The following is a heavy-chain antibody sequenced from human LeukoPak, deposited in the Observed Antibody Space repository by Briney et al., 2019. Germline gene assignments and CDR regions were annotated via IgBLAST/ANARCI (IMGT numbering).Heavy chain of an antibody. V-gene: IGHV4-38-2*02. CDR2: MYHSGST. CDR3: VRAQGGEYYDFWSGYLTYFYYYMDV. J-gene: IGHJ6*03. D-gene: IGHD3-3*01. Sequence: SETLSLTCSVSGYSISSAYYWGWSRQPPGKGLERIGTMYHSGSTNYNPSLKSRVTISVDTSKNQFSLKLSSVTAADTAVYYCVRAQGGEYYDFWSGYLTYFYYYMDVWGKGTTVTVSS. CDR1: GYSISSAYY.